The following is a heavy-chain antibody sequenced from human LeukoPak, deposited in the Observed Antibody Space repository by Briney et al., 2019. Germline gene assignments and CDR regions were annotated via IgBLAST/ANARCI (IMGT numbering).Heavy chain of an antibody. CDR2: ISGSGGST. Sequence: PGGSLRLSCAASGFTFSSYAMSWVRQAPGKRLEWVSAISGSGGSTYYADSVKGRFTISRDNSKNTLYLQMNSLRAEDTAVYYCAKDHRDRYCSGGSCYGFDYWGQGTLVTVSS. CDR3: AKDHRDRYCSGGSCYGFDY. D-gene: IGHD2-15*01. J-gene: IGHJ4*02. CDR1: GFTFSSYA. V-gene: IGHV3-23*01.